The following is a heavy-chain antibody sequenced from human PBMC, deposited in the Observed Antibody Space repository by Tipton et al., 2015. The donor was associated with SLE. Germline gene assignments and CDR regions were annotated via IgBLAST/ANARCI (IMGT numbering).Heavy chain of an antibody. CDR3: AKWSHGDYGLYGLDV. CDR1: GYIFTSYY. Sequence: PGASVRVSCKASGYIFTSYYMHWVRQAPGKGLEYVSAISSNGGSTYYADSVKGRFTISRDNSKNTLYLQMNSLRAEDTAVHYCAKWSHGDYGLYGLDVWGQGTTVTVSS. V-gene: IGHV3-64D*06. D-gene: IGHD4-17*01. J-gene: IGHJ6*02. CDR2: ISSNGGST.